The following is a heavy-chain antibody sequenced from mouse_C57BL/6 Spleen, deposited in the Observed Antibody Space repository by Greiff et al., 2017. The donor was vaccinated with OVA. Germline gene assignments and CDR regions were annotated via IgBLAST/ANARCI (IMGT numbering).Heavy chain of an antibody. J-gene: IGHJ2*01. D-gene: IGHD2-5*01. CDR2: INPGNGDT. Sequence: VKLQQPGTELVKPGASVKLSCKASGYTFTSYWMHWVKQRPGQGLEWIGNINPGNGDTYYNEKFTSKATLTVDKSSRTTYMQLSSLTSEDSAVYYCARRGLYSNYFDYWGQGTTLTVSS. CDR3: ARRGLYSNYFDY. V-gene: IGHV1-53*01. CDR1: GYTFTSYW.